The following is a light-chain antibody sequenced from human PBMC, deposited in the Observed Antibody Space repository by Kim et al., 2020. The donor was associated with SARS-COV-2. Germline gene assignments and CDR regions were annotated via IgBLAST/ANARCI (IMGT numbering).Light chain of an antibody. CDR2: GAS. V-gene: IGKV3-20*01. Sequence: PGERATLSCRANQSVSSNYLAWFQQTPGQPPRLLIYGASSRATGIPDRFSGSGSGTDFTLSISRLEPEDFAVYYCQQYGSSPPWTFGQGTKVDSK. CDR1: QSVSSNY. J-gene: IGKJ1*01. CDR3: QQYGSSPPWT.